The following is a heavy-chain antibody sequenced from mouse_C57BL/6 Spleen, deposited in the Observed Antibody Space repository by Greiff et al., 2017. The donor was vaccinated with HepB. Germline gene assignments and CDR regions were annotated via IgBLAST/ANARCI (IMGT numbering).Heavy chain of an antibody. Sequence: VQLQQSDAELVKPGASVKISCKVSGYTFTDHTIHWMKQRPEQGLEWIGYIYPRDGSTKYNEKFKGKATLTADKSSSTADMQLNSLTSEDSAVYFGARDGYDPYYAMDYWGQGTSVTVSA. V-gene: IGHV1-78*01. CDR3: ARDGYDPYYAMDY. CDR1: GYTFTDHT. CDR2: IYPRDGST. D-gene: IGHD2-2*01. J-gene: IGHJ4*01.